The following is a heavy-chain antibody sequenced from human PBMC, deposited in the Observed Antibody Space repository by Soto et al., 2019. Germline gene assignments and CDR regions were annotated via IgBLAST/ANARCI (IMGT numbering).Heavy chain of an antibody. CDR2: IVPIVGTT. CDR3: VRVVAIPGYPDH. D-gene: IGHD5-12*01. CDR1: GGTFSSYA. Sequence: QVQLVQSGAEVRQPASSVKVSCKTSGGTFSSYAISWVRQAPGQGLEWMGWIVPIVGTTTYAQKFQGRVTITADEATSTAYMQLSRLRSDDTAVYYCVRVVAIPGYPDHWGQGTLVTVSS. J-gene: IGHJ4*02. V-gene: IGHV1-69*11.